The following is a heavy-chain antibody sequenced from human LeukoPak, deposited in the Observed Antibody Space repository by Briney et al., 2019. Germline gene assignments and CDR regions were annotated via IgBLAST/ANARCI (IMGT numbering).Heavy chain of an antibody. CDR1: GYSFTSYW. J-gene: IGHJ4*02. CDR2: IYPGDSDT. V-gene: IGHV5-51*01. CDR3: AISVPVTYYYDSSGYPLYY. Sequence: GESLKISCKGSGYSFTSYWIGWVRQMPGKGLEWMGIIYPGDSDTRYSPSFQGQVTISADKSISTAYLQWSSLKASDTAMYYWAISVPVTYYYDSSGYPLYYWGQGTLVTVSS. D-gene: IGHD3-22*01.